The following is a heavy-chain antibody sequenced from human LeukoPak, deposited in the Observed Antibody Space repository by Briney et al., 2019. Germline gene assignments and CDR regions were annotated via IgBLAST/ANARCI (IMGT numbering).Heavy chain of an antibody. CDR1: GFTFSSYW. CDR2: INQDGSGK. Sequence: GGSLRLSCAASGFTFSSYWMSWVRQAPGKGLEWVANINQDGSGKYYVDSVKGRFTVSRDNAKNSLYLQMNSLQAEDTAVYYCARVGLTMDRGVATYYYYMDVWGKGTTVIVSS. V-gene: IGHV3-7*03. CDR3: ARVGLTMDRGVATYYYYMDV. J-gene: IGHJ6*03. D-gene: IGHD3-10*01.